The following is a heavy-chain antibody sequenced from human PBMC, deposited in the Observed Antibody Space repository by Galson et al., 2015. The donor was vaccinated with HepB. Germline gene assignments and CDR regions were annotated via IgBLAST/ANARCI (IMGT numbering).Heavy chain of an antibody. Sequence: SLRLSCAASGFTFSSYWMHWVRQAPGKGLVWVSRINSDGSSTSYADSVKGRFTISRDNAKNTLYLQMNSLRAEDTAVYYCARDRCEASSPEKVLDYGVDVWGQGTTVTVSS. V-gene: IGHV3-74*01. CDR3: ARDRCEASSPEKVLDYGVDV. D-gene: IGHD4-17*01. CDR2: INSDGSST. J-gene: IGHJ6*02. CDR1: GFTFSSYW.